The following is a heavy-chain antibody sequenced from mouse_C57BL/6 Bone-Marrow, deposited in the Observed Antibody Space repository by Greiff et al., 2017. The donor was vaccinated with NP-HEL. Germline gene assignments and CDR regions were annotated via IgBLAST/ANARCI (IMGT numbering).Heavy chain of an antibody. D-gene: IGHD1-1*01. Sequence: EVQVVESGGGLVKPGGSLKLSCAASGFTFSDYGMHWVRQAPEKGLEWVAYISRGSSTTYYTDTVKGRVTIPRDNAKNTLYMQMTSLRSEDTAMYYCARDYGSHDYAMDYWGQGTSVTVSS. CDR3: ARDYGSHDYAMDY. CDR1: GFTFSDYG. J-gene: IGHJ4*01. V-gene: IGHV5-17*01. CDR2: ISRGSSTT.